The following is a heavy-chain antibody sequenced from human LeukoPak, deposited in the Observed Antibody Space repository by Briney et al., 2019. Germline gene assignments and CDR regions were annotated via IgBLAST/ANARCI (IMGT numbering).Heavy chain of an antibody. CDR1: GFTFSSYS. Sequence: GGSLRLSCAASGFTFSSYSMNWVRQAPGKGLEWVSSISSSSSYIYYADSVKGRFTISRDNAKNSLYLQMNSLRAEDTAVYYCASGGVEQAFDIWGQGTMVTVSS. D-gene: IGHD3-10*01. CDR3: ASGGVEQAFDI. CDR2: ISSSSSYI. V-gene: IGHV3-21*01. J-gene: IGHJ3*02.